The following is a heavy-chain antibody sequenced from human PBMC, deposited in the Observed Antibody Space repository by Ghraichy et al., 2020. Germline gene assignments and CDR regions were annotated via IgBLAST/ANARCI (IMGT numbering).Heavy chain of an antibody. CDR1: GFTFSSYA. V-gene: IGHV3-23*01. CDR3: AKDPAWYGQRYFDL. D-gene: IGHD1-14*01. J-gene: IGHJ2*01. CDR2: ISGSGGST. Sequence: LSLTCAASGFTFSSYAMSWVRQAPGKGLEWVSAISGSGGSTYYADSVKGRFTISRDNSKNTLYLQMNSLRAEDTAVYYCAKDPAWYGQRYFDLWGRGTLVTVSS.